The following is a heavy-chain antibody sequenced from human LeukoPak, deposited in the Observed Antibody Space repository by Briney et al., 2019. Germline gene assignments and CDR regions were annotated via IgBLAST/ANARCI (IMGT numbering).Heavy chain of an antibody. Sequence: GGSLRLSCVASGLPIADFAMHWVRQAPGKGLEWVSLISGDGGSTFYTASVRGRFSISRDNTKNSPYLEMNSLRTEETALDYCATESAQFDYWGQDTLHALFS. V-gene: IGHV3-43*02. CDR2: ISGDGGST. D-gene: IGHD6-13*01. CDR1: GLPIADFA. J-gene: IGHJ4*02. CDR3: ATESAQFDY.